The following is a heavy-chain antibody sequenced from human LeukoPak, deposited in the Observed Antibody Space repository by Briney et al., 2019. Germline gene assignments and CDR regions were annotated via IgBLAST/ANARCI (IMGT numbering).Heavy chain of an antibody. CDR2: IYYSGST. CDR3: AREDRGQVLDY. V-gene: IGHV4-30-4*01. Sequence: SETLSLTCTVSGGSISSGDYYWSWIRQPPGKGLEWIGYIYYSGSTYYNPSLKSRVTISVDTSKNQFSLKLSSVTAADTAVYYCAREDRGQVLDYWGQGTLVTVSS. D-gene: IGHD2-15*01. J-gene: IGHJ4*02. CDR1: GGSISSGDYY.